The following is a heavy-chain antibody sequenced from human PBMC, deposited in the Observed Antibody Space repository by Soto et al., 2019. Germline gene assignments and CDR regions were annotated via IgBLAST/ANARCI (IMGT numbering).Heavy chain of an antibody. D-gene: IGHD5-12*01. V-gene: IGHV3-30-3*01. J-gene: IGHJ4*02. CDR2: ISYDGSNK. CDR1: GFTFSSYA. Sequence: GGSLRLSCAASGFTFSSYAMHWVRQAPGKGLEWVAVISYDGSNKYYADSVKGRFTISRDNSKNTLYLQMNSLRAEDTAVYYCARAEVDGYKPPFDYWGQGTLVTVSS. CDR3: ARAEVDGYKPPFDY.